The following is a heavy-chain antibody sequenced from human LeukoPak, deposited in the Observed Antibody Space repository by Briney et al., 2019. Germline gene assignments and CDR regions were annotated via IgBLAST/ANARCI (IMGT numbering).Heavy chain of an antibody. CDR1: GCTFSCYA. Sequence: PGGSLRLSCASSGCTFSCYALSWVRQAPGKGLEWVSGISGSGGSTYYADAVKGRFSISRDNSKNTLYLQMNSLRAEDTAVYYRAKGDGHNYDDWFDPWGQGTLVTVSS. D-gene: IGHD5-24*01. CDR3: AKGDGHNYDDWFDP. J-gene: IGHJ5*02. CDR2: ISGSGGST. V-gene: IGHV3-23*01.